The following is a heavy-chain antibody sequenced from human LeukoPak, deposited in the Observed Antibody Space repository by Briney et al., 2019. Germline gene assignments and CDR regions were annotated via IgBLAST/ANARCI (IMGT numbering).Heavy chain of an antibody. CDR2: ISGTGGTT. D-gene: IGHD3-22*01. Sequence: GGSLRLSCAASGFTFSSYGMSWVRQAPGKGLEWVSAISGTGGTTYYADSVKGRFTISRDNSKNTLYLQMNSLRAEDTAVYYCANIDSSGYSPGIYWGQGTLVTVSS. V-gene: IGHV3-23*01. J-gene: IGHJ4*02. CDR3: ANIDSSGYSPGIY. CDR1: GFTFSSYG.